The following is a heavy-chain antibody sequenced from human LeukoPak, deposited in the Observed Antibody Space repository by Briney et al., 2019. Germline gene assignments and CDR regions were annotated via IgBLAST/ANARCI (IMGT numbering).Heavy chain of an antibody. CDR3: ARDDASTARASGMDV. CDR2: ISRDSAFV. D-gene: IGHD6-6*01. Sequence: GGSLRLSCAASGFTFSAYDVNWVRQAPGKGLEWVSYISRDSAFVYYADPVKGRLTISRDNAKNSLYLQMESLRGEGTAVYYCARDDASTARASGMDVWGIGTTVTVSS. J-gene: IGHJ6*04. V-gene: IGHV3-21*01. CDR1: GFTFSAYD.